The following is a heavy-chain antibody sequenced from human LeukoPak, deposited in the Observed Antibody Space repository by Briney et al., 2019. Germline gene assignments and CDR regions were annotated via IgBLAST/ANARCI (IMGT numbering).Heavy chain of an antibody. Sequence: PGGSLRLSCAASGFTFSSYSMNWVRQAPGKGLEWVSYISSSSSTIYYADSVKGRFTISRDNAKNSLYLQMNSLRAEDTAVYYCARDGVYDSSGYPPVGDYWGQGTLVTVSS. CDR3: ARDGVYDSSGYPPVGDY. CDR1: GFTFSSYS. D-gene: IGHD3-22*01. V-gene: IGHV3-48*04. J-gene: IGHJ4*02. CDR2: ISSSSSTI.